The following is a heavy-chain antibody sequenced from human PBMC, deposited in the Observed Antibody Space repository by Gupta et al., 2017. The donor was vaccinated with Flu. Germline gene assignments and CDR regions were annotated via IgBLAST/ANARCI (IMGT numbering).Heavy chain of an antibody. V-gene: IGHV3-7*01. Sequence: EVQLVESGGGWVQPGGSLRLSCAASGFTFSSYWMSWVRQPPGKGLEWVANIKQDGSEKYYVDSVKGRFTISRDNAKNSLYLQMNSLRAEDTAVYYCARDVLVVAATQGYYYYGMDVWGQGTTVTVSS. D-gene: IGHD2-15*01. CDR2: IKQDGSEK. CDR1: GFTFSSYW. CDR3: ARDVLVVAATQGYYYYGMDV. J-gene: IGHJ6*02.